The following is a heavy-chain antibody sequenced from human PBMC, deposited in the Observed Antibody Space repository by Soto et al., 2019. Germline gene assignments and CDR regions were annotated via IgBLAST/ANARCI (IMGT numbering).Heavy chain of an antibody. CDR1: ADRVSINSAA. D-gene: IGHD5-18*01. V-gene: IGHV6-1*01. J-gene: IGHJ6*02. CDR3: ARASWVTTALVTLVDF. CDR2: TYYKSKWYY. Sequence: QTLSLTCAISADRVSINSAAWNCISHSPSIGLEWLGRTYYKSKWYYDYALSVKSRITFNPDTSKNQVSLHLNSVTPEDTAVYFCARASWVTTALVTLVDFWGQGTTVTVSS.